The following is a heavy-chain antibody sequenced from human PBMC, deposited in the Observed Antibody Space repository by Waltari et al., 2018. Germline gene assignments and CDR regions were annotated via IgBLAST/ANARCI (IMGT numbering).Heavy chain of an antibody. CDR2: IYYSGST. V-gene: IGHV4-59*01. CDR1: GGSISSYY. J-gene: IGHJ6*02. CDR3: ASPLSPRDYYGMDV. Sequence: QVQLQESGPGLVKPSETLSLTCTVSGGSISSYYWSWIRQPPGKGLEWIGYIYYSGSTNYHPSLKSRVTISVDTSKNQFSLKLSSVTAADTAVYYCASPLSPRDYYGMDVWGRGTTVTVSS.